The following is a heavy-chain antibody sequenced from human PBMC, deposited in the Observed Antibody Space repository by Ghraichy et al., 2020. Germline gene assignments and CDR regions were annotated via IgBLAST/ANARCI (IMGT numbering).Heavy chain of an antibody. J-gene: IGHJ4*02. CDR2: VSEGGGSA. CDR1: GFTFDNYA. D-gene: IGHD3-10*01. CDR3: AKERSGGAFFDY. V-gene: IGHV3-43*02. Sequence: GGSLRLSCVASGFTFDNYAMHWVRQAPGKGLEWVSFVSEGGGSAYYADSVKGRFTISRDNRNNSLYLQMNSLRTEDTALYYCAKERSGGAFFDYGGQGTLVIVSS.